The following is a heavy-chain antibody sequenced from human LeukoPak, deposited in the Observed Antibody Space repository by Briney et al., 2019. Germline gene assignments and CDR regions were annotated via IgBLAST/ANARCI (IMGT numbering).Heavy chain of an antibody. V-gene: IGHV1-18*01. Sequence: ASVKVSCKASGYTFTSYGISWVRQAPGQGLEWMGWINPNSGGTNYAQKFQGRVTMTTDTSTSTAYMELRSLRSDDTAVYYCARVAGLDDAFDIWGQGTMVTVSS. CDR1: GYTFTSYG. D-gene: IGHD3/OR15-3a*01. CDR3: ARVAGLDDAFDI. CDR2: INPNSGGT. J-gene: IGHJ3*02.